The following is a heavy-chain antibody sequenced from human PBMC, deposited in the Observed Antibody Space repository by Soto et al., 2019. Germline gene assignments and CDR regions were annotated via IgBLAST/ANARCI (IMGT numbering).Heavy chain of an antibody. V-gene: IGHV4-31*03. Sequence: QVQLQESGPGLVKPSQTLSLTCTVSGGSISSGGYYWSWIRQHPGKGLEWIGYIYYSGSTYYNPSFKSRVTISAATSKNQCSLKLSSVTAADTAVYYCAREGGIVGATAADYWGQGTLVTVSS. J-gene: IGHJ4*02. D-gene: IGHD1-26*01. CDR2: IYYSGST. CDR3: AREGGIVGATAADY. CDR1: GGSISSGGYY.